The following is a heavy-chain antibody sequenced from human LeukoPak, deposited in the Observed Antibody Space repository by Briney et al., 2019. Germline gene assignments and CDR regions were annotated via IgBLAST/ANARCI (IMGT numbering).Heavy chain of an antibody. CDR1: GFTFSSYA. V-gene: IGHV3-23*01. Sequence: PGGSLRLSCAASGFTFSSYAMSWVRQAPGKGLEWVSAISGSGGSTYYADSVKSRFTISRDNSKNTLYLQMNSLRAEDTAVYYCAKGAMIVVVIKDAFDIWGQGTMVTVSS. J-gene: IGHJ3*02. D-gene: IGHD3-22*01. CDR3: AKGAMIVVVIKDAFDI. CDR2: ISGSGGST.